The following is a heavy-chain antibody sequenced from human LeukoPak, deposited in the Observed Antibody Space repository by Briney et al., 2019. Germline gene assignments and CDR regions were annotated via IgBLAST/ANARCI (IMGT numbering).Heavy chain of an antibody. CDR2: ISSSSSYI. CDR3: ARDSGETALVVVNFGY. J-gene: IGHJ4*02. CDR1: GFTFSSYS. V-gene: IGHV3-21*01. D-gene: IGHD3-22*01. Sequence: PGGSLRLSCAASGFTFSSYSMNWVRQAPGKGLEWLSSISSSSSYIYYADSVKGRFTISRDNAKNSLYLQMNSLRAEDTAVYYCARDSGETALVVVNFGYWGQGTLVTVAS.